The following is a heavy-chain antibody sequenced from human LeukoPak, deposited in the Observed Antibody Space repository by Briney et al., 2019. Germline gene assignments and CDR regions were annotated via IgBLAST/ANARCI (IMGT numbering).Heavy chain of an antibody. CDR1: GYSFTSYW. Sequence: GESLKISCKGSGYSFTSYWIGWVRQMPGKGLEWMGITYPGDSDTRYSPSFQGQVTISADKSISTAYLQWSSLKASDTAMYYCARARYCSSTSCYFGEFDPWGQGTLVTVSS. D-gene: IGHD2-2*01. J-gene: IGHJ5*02. V-gene: IGHV5-51*01. CDR2: TYPGDSDT. CDR3: ARARYCSSTSCYFGEFDP.